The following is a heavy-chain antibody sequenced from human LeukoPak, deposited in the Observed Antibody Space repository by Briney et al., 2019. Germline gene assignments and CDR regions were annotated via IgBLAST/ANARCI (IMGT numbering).Heavy chain of an antibody. V-gene: IGHV4-59*01. J-gene: IGHJ6*02. D-gene: IGHD5-24*01. CDR1: GGSISSYY. Sequence: KSSETLSLTCTVSGGSISSYYWSWIRQPPGKGLEWIGYIYYSGSTNYNPSLKSRVTISVDTSKNQFPLKLSSVTAADTAVYYCARDGDGYTDYYGMDVWGQGTTVTVSS. CDR3: ARDGDGYTDYYGMDV. CDR2: IYYSGST.